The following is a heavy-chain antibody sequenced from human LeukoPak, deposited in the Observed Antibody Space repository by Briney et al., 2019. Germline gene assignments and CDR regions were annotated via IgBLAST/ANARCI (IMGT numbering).Heavy chain of an antibody. Sequence: GGSLRLSCAASGFTFSSYAMPWVRQAPGKGLEWVAVISYDGSNKYYADSVKGRFTISRDNSKNTLYLQMNSLRAEDTAVYYCARDGSSGEYYFDYWGQGTLVTVSS. V-gene: IGHV3-30-3*01. CDR1: GFTFSSYA. J-gene: IGHJ4*02. CDR2: ISYDGSNK. D-gene: IGHD3-22*01. CDR3: ARDGSSGEYYFDY.